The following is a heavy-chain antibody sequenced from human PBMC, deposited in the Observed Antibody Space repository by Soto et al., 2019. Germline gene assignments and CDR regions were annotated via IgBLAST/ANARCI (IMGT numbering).Heavy chain of an antibody. CDR3: ARLGGTYRDAAFDI. Sequence: SETLSLTCTVSGGSINSYYWSWIRQSPGKGLEWFGYIYYSGTTSYNPFLKSRLTFSVDTSKNQFSLRLGSVTAADTAVYYCARLGGTYRDAAFDIWGQGTMVTVSS. D-gene: IGHD1-26*01. V-gene: IGHV4-59*01. CDR1: GGSINSYY. J-gene: IGHJ3*02. CDR2: IYYSGTT.